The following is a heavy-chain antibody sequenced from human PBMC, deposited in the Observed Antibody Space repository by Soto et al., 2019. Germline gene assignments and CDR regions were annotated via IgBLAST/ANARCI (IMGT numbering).Heavy chain of an antibody. Sequence: SETLSLTCTVSGGSISSSSYYWGWIRQPPGKGLEWIGSIYYSGSTYYNPSLKSRVTISVGTSKNQFSLKLSSVTAADTAVYYCARHTGDSSGYYGSGDAFDIWGQGTMVT. J-gene: IGHJ3*02. CDR2: IYYSGST. D-gene: IGHD3-22*01. V-gene: IGHV4-39*01. CDR3: ARHTGDSSGYYGSGDAFDI. CDR1: GGSISSSSYY.